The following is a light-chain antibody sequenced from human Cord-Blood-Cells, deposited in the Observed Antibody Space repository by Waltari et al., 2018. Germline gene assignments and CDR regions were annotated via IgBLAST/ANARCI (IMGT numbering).Light chain of an antibody. V-gene: IGKV1-5*03. Sequence: DIQMTQSPSTLSASVGDRVTITCRASQSISSWLAWYQQKPGKAPKLLIYKASSLESGVPSRFGGSGSGTEFTLTISSLQPDDFATYYCQQYNSYSLFGGGTKVEIK. J-gene: IGKJ4*01. CDR1: QSISSW. CDR2: KAS. CDR3: QQYNSYSL.